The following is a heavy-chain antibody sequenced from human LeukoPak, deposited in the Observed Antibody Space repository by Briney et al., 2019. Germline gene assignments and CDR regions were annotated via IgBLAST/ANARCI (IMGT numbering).Heavy chain of an antibody. J-gene: IGHJ4*02. CDR3: ARVDRPGNSGYSSSWYGY. CDR2: INPNSGGT. CDR1: GYTFTNYG. Sequence: ASVKVSCKASGYTFTNYGFSWVRQAPGQGLEWMGWINPNSGGTNYAQKFQGRVTMTRDTSISTAYMELSRLRSDDTAVYYCARVDRPGNSGYSSSWYGYWGQGTLVTVSS. D-gene: IGHD6-13*01. V-gene: IGHV1-2*02.